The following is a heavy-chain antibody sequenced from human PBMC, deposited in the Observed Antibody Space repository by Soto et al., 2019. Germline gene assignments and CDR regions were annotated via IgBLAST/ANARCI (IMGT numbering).Heavy chain of an antibody. Sequence: SETLSLTCAVSGGSISSGGYSWSWIRHPPGKGLEWIGYIYHSGSTYYNPSLKSRVTISVDRSKNQFSLKLSSVTAADTAVYYCARASMVRGVGPFDYWGQGTLVTVSS. CDR1: GGSISSGGYS. D-gene: IGHD3-10*01. CDR2: IYHSGST. CDR3: ARASMVRGVGPFDY. J-gene: IGHJ4*02. V-gene: IGHV4-30-2*01.